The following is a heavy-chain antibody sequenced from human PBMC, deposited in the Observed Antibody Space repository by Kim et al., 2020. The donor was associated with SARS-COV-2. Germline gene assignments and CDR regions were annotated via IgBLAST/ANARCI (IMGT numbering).Heavy chain of an antibody. J-gene: IGHJ3*02. D-gene: IGHD5-12*01. Sequence: GGSLRLSCAASGFTFSSYDMHWVRQATGKGLEWVSAIGTAGDTYYPGSVKGRFTISRENAKNSLYLQMNSLRAGDTAVYYCARGRDGYTNDAFDIWGQGTMVTVSS. CDR1: GFTFSSYD. CDR3: ARGRDGYTNDAFDI. V-gene: IGHV3-13*01. CDR2: IGTAGDT.